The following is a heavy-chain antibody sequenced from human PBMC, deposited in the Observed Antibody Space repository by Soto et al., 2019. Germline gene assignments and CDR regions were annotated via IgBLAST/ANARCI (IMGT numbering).Heavy chain of an antibody. CDR3: ARLCYGEYGDAFDI. Sequence: QLQLQESGPGLVKPSETLSLTCTVSGGSISSSSYYWGWIRQPPGKGLEWIGSIYYSGSTYYNPSLKSRVTISVDTTNNQFSLKLSSVNAADTAVYYCARLCYGEYGDAFDIWGQGTMVTVSS. D-gene: IGHD4-17*01. CDR1: GGSISSSSYY. V-gene: IGHV4-39*01. J-gene: IGHJ3*02. CDR2: IYYSGST.